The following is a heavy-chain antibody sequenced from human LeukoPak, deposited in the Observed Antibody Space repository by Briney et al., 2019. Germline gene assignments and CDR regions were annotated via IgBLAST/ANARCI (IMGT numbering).Heavy chain of an antibody. CDR2: ISGSGGST. CDR3: AKAPVTTCSGAYCYPFDY. CDR1: GFTISSYA. Sequence: GGSLRLSCAASGFTISSYAMNWVRQAPGEGLEWVSAISGSGGSTYYGDSVKGRFTISRDNSKNTLYMQMNSLRADDTAVYYCAKAPVTTCSGAYCYPFDYWGQGTLVTVSS. D-gene: IGHD2-15*01. V-gene: IGHV3-23*01. J-gene: IGHJ4*02.